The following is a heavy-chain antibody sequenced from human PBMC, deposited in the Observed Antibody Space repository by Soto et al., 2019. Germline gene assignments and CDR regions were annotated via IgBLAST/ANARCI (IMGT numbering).Heavy chain of an antibody. Sequence: PGGSLRLSCAASGFTFSSYEMNWVRQAPGKGLEWVSYISSSGSTIYYADSVKGRFTISRDNAKNSLYLQMNSLRAEDTAVYYCARLWSLQYSSGWGYFDYWDQGTLVTVSS. J-gene: IGHJ4*02. CDR2: ISSSGSTI. V-gene: IGHV3-48*03. D-gene: IGHD6-19*01. CDR1: GFTFSSYE. CDR3: ARLWSLQYSSGWGYFDY.